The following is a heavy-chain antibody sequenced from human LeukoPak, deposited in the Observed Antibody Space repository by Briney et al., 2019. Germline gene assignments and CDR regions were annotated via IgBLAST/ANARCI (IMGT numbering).Heavy chain of an antibody. J-gene: IGHJ4*02. CDR3: AIEGTYCGGVCYPLDH. CDR1: GFLLGSYG. CDR2: ISAYNGQT. V-gene: IGHV1-18*04. Sequence: RASVKVSCKASGFLLGSYGVSWVRQAPGQGLEWVAWISAYNGQTKIADKLQGRVTLTADTSTNTVYMEVQNLRSDDTAVYFCAIEGTYCGGVCYPLDHWGQGTLVTVSS. D-gene: IGHD2-21*02.